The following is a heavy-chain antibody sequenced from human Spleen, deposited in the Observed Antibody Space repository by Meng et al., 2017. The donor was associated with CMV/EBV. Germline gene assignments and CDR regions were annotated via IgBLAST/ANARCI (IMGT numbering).Heavy chain of an antibody. CDR1: GYTFTDYG. CDR3: AKGTWGDYYYGMDV. J-gene: IGHJ6*02. CDR2: ISPYDGDT. V-gene: IGHV1-18*01. D-gene: IGHD3-16*01. Sequence: ASVKVSCKASGYTFTDYGISWVRQAPGQGLEWMGWISPYDGDTNYARKLQGRVTLTTDTSTTTAYMELRSLRSDDTAVYYCAKGTWGDYYYGMDVWGQGTTVTVSS.